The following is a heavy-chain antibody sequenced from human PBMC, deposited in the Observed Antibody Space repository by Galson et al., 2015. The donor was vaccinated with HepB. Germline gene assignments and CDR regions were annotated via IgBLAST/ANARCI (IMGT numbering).Heavy chain of an antibody. CDR3: AREERTYYYDSSGYKAFDI. CDR1: GFTSSSYS. CDR2: ISSSSSYI. J-gene: IGHJ3*02. D-gene: IGHD3-22*01. Sequence: SLRLSCAASGFTSSSYSMNWVRQAPGKGLEWVSSISSSSSYIYYADSVKGRFTISRDNAKNSLYLQMNSLRAEDTAVYYCAREERTYYYDSSGYKAFDIWGQGTMVTVSS. V-gene: IGHV3-21*01.